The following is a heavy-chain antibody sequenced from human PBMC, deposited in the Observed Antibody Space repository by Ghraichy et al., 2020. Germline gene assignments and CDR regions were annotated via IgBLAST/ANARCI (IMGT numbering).Heavy chain of an antibody. Sequence: GGSLRLSCAASGFTFNKYSMQWVRRAPGKGLEWVSLISWDGINTYYADSVKGRFTISRDNRKNSLYLEMNGLRTEDTALYYCAKCGEDYDILTGMDVLGQGTTVTVS. J-gene: IGHJ6*02. D-gene: IGHD3-9*01. CDR3: AKCGEDYDILTGMDV. CDR1: GFTFNKYS. V-gene: IGHV3-43*01. CDR2: ISWDGINT.